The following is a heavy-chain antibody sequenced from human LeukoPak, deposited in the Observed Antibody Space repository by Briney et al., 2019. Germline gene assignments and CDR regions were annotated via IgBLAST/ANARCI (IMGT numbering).Heavy chain of an antibody. CDR2: IYSSGST. V-gene: IGHV4-59*01. D-gene: IGHD5-18*01. Sequence: SETLSLTCTVSGGSINSYYWSWIRQPPGKGLEWIGYIYSSGSTNYNPSLKSRVTIPVDTSKNQFSLKLSSVTAADTAVYYCARGYSYYFDYWGQGTLVTVSS. CDR3: ARGYSYYFDY. CDR1: GGSINSYY. J-gene: IGHJ4*02.